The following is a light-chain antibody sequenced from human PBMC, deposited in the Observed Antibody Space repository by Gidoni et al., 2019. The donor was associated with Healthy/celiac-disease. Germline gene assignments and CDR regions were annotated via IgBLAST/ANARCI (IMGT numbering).Light chain of an antibody. CDR1: QSISNW. V-gene: IGKV1-5*03. J-gene: IGKJ2*01. CDR3: QQYNSYPRT. CDR2: KAS. Sequence: DTQRTQSPSTLSASVGDRVTITCRASQSISNWLAWYQQKPGKAPKLLIYKASSLESGVPSRFSGSGSGTEFTLTISSLQPDDFATYYCQQYNSYPRTFGQGTKLEIK.